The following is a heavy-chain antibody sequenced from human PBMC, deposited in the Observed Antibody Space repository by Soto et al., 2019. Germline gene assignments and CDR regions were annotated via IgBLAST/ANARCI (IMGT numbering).Heavy chain of an antibody. CDR3: AKDGYELGYYYGMDV. J-gene: IGHJ6*02. CDR1: GFTFSSYA. V-gene: IGHV3-23*01. Sequence: GGSLRLSCAASGFTFSSYAMSWVRQAPGKGLEWVSAISGSGGSTYYADSVKGRFTISRDNSKNTLYLQMNSLRAEDTAVYYCAKDGYELGYYYGMDVWGQGTTVTVSS. CDR2: ISGSGGST. D-gene: IGHD5-12*01.